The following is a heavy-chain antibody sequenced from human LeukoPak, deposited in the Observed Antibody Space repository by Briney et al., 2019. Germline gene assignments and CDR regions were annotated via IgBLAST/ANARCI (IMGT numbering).Heavy chain of an antibody. CDR1: GYTFTSYG. J-gene: IGHJ6*03. CDR2: ISAYNGNT. V-gene: IGHV1-18*01. D-gene: IGHD3-9*01. Sequence: ASVKVSCKASGYTFTSYGIAWVRQAPGQGLEWMGWISAYNGNTNYAQNLQGRVTMTTDTSTSTAYMELRSLRSDDTAVYYCARETPYYDILTGYYGGNYYMDVWGKGTTVTISS. CDR3: ARETPYYDILTGYYGGNYYMDV.